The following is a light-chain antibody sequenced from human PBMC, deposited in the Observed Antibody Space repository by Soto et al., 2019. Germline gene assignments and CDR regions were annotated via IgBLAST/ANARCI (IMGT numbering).Light chain of an antibody. CDR2: GAS. J-gene: IGKJ1*01. V-gene: IGKV3-20*01. CDR1: QSVSSSY. CDR3: QQYGSSPT. Sequence: EIVLTQSPGTLSLSPGERATLSYRASQSVSSSYLAWHQQKPGQAPRLLIYGASSRATGIPDRFSGSGSGTDFTLTISRLEPEDFAVYYCQQYGSSPTFGQGTKVDIK.